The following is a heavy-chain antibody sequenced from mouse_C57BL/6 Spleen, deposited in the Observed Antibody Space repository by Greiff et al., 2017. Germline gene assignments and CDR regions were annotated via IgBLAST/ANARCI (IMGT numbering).Heavy chain of an antibody. J-gene: IGHJ4*01. CDR3: ASLYYDYDYYAMDY. V-gene: IGHV1-59*01. CDR1: GYTFTSYW. Sequence: VQLQQPGAELVRPGTSVKLSCKASGYTFTSYWMHWVKQRPGQGLEWIGVIDPSDSYTNYNQKFQGKATLTVDTSSSTAYMQLSSLTSEDSAVYYCASLYYDYDYYAMDYWGQGTSVTVSS. D-gene: IGHD2-4*01. CDR2: IDPSDSYT.